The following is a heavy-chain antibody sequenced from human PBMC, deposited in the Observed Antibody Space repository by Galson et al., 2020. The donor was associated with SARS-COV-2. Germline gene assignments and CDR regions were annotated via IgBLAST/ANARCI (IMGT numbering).Heavy chain of an antibody. Sequence: SETLSLTCTVSGGSISSYYWSWIRQPPGKGLEWIGYIYYSGSTNYNPSLKSRVTISVDTSKNQFSLKLSSVTAADTAVYYCVSSGWKVGFDYWGQGTLVTVSS. CDR2: IYYSGST. CDR3: VSSGWKVGFDY. J-gene: IGHJ4*02. D-gene: IGHD6-19*01. V-gene: IGHV4-59*08. CDR1: GGSISSYY.